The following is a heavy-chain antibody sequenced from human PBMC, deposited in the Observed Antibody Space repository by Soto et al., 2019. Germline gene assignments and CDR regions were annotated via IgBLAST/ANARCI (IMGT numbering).Heavy chain of an antibody. CDR2: IYPGDSDT. CDR3: ARQAGYCSSTSCYSYDWFDP. Sequence: PGESLKISCKGSGYSFTSYWIGWVRQMPGKGLEWMGIIYPGDSDTRYSPSFQGQVTISADKSISTAYLQWSSLKASDTAMYYCARQAGYCSSTSCYSYDWFDPWGQGTLVTVSS. V-gene: IGHV5-51*01. D-gene: IGHD2-2*03. CDR1: GYSFTSYW. J-gene: IGHJ5*02.